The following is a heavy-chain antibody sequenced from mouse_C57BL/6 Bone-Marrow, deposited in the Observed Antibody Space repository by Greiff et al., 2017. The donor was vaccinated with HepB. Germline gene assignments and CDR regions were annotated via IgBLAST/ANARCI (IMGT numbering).Heavy chain of an antibody. J-gene: IGHJ4*01. D-gene: IGHD2-4*01. CDR2: INPYNGGT. CDR1: GYTFTDYY. Sequence: EVQLQQSGPVLVKPGASVKMSCKASGYTFTDYYMNWVKQSHGKSLEWIGVINPYNGGTSYNQKFKGKATLTVDKSSSTAYMELNSLTSEDSAVYYCARRGITTGYAMDYWGQGTSVTVSS. CDR3: ARRGITTGYAMDY. V-gene: IGHV1-19*01.